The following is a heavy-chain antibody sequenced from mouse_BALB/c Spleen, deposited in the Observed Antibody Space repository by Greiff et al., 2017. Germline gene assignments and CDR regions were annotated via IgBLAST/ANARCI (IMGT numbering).Heavy chain of an antibody. D-gene: IGHD1-1*01. CDR2: IDPYNGGT. J-gene: IGHJ4*01. Sequence: EVQLQQSGPELEKPGASVKISCKASGYSFTGYNMNWVKQSNGKSLEWIGNIDPYNGGTSYNQKFKGKATLTVDKSSSTAFMHLNSLTSEDSAVYYCARSSYYYGSSYYAMDYWGQGTSVTVSS. V-gene: IGHV1S135*01. CDR1: GYSFTGYN. CDR3: ARSSYYYGSSYYAMDY.